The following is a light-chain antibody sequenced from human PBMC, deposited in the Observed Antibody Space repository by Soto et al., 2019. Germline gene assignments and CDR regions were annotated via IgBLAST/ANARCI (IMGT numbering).Light chain of an antibody. Sequence: ETVITQSPATLSVSPGERATLSCRASQSVSYNLAWYQQKPGQAPRLLIYAASSRATDVPARFSGSGSGTRFTLTISSLQSEDFAVYYCQQYNQWPPLTFGGGTKVDIK. CDR2: AAS. V-gene: IGKV3D-15*01. CDR1: QSVSYN. CDR3: QQYNQWPPLT. J-gene: IGKJ4*01.